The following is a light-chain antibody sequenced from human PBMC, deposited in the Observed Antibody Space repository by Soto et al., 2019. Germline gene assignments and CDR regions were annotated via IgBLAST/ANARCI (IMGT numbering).Light chain of an antibody. Sequence: QSVLTQPASVSGSPGQSIPISCTGTSSDVGSYDLVSWYQHHPGKAPKLIIYEGVKRPSGVSNRFSASKSGNTASLTISGLQAEDEADYYCCSYAGDNTYVFGTGTKVTVL. CDR3: CSYAGDNTYV. CDR1: SSDVGSYDL. V-gene: IGLV2-23*01. CDR2: EGV. J-gene: IGLJ1*01.